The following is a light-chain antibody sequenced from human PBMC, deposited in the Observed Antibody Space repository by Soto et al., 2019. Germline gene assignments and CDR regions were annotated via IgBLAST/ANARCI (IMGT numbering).Light chain of an antibody. CDR3: PQYNSKPWT. J-gene: IGKJ1*01. V-gene: IGKV1-5*03. CDR2: KMS. Sequence: DIQMTQSPSTLSASLGDRVTITCRASQTISTWLAWYQQKPGKAPKLLIYKMSTLESGVPSRFSGGGSGTEATLTISSLQPDDFATYYCPQYNSKPWTFGQGTKVDIX. CDR1: QTISTW.